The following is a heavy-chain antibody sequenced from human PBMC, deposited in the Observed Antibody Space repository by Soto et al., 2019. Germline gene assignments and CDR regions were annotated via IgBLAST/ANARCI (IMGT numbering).Heavy chain of an antibody. Sequence: QVQLVESGGGVVQPGTSLRLSCAASGFTFRNYGMHWVRQAPGKGLERVAIIRYDENNKYYADSVKGRFTISRDNSKNTLYLQMNSLRAEDTAVYFCARHSVWTFDYWGQGTLVTVSS. D-gene: IGHD2-21*01. J-gene: IGHJ4*02. CDR1: GFTFRNYG. V-gene: IGHV3-33*01. CDR3: ARHSVWTFDY. CDR2: IRYDENNK.